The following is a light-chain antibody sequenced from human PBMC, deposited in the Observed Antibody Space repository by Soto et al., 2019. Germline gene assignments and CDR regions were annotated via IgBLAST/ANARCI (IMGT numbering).Light chain of an antibody. V-gene: IGKV2-30*02. CDR1: QSLVHSGGNTY. J-gene: IGKJ4*01. Sequence: DVVLTQSPLSLPVTLGQPASISCRSSQSLVHSGGNTYLNWFQQRPGQSPRRLIYKVSNRDSGVPDRFSGSGSGADFTLKISRMEAEDVGVYYCMQGMHWPLTSGGGTKVEIK. CDR3: MQGMHWPLT. CDR2: KVS.